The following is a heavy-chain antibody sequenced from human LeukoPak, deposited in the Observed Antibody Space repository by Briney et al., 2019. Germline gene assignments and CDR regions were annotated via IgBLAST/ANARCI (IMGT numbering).Heavy chain of an antibody. V-gene: IGHV3-74*01. CDR2: INSDGSST. CDR3: ASRRYNWNDELY. Sequence: AGGSLRLSCAASGFTFSSYWMHWVRQAPGKGLVWVSRINSDGSSTIYADSVKVRFTISRDNAKNTLYLQMNSLRAEGTAVYYGASRRYNWNDELYWGQGTLVTVSS. D-gene: IGHD1-20*01. J-gene: IGHJ4*02. CDR1: GFTFSSYW.